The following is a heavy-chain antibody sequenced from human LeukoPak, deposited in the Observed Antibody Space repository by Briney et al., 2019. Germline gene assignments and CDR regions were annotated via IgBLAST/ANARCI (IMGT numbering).Heavy chain of an antibody. J-gene: IGHJ4*02. V-gene: IGHV4-4*07. Sequence: SETLSLTRTVSSGPISSYYWSWIRQPAGKGLEWIGRIYTSGSTNYNPSLKSRVTMSVDTSKNQFSLKLSSVTAADTAVYYCAGGPKQLLNVHYLDYWGQGTLVTVSS. CDR1: SGPISSYY. CDR3: AGGPKQLLNVHYLDY. CDR2: IYTSGST. D-gene: IGHD2-2*01.